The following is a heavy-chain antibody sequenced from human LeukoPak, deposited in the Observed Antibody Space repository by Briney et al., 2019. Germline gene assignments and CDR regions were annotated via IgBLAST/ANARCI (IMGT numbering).Heavy chain of an antibody. CDR2: INHSGST. V-gene: IGHV4-34*01. Sequence: PSETLSLTCAVYGGSFIGYYWSWIRQPPGKGLEWIGEINHSGSTNYNPSLKSRVTISVDTSKNQFSLKLSSVTAADTAVYYCARGMEYCSGGSCYSTSGFDYWGHGTLVTVSS. J-gene: IGHJ4*01. CDR3: ARGMEYCSGGSCYSTSGFDY. CDR1: GGSFIGYY. D-gene: IGHD2-15*01.